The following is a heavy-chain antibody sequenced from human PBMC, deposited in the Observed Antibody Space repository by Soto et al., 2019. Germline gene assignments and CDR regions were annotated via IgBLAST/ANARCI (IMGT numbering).Heavy chain of an antibody. D-gene: IGHD2-8*01. J-gene: IGHJ4*02. CDR2: INPSGGST. CDR1: GYTFTHYY. CDR3: ARPPFPGCINGVCYPCDH. Sequence: QVQLVQSGAEVKKPGASVKVSCKASGYTFTHYYIHWVRQAPGQGLEWRGRINPSGGSTDYAQKFQGRVTMTTDTSTTTVYMELSSLRSDDTAVYYCARPPFPGCINGVCYPCDHWGQGTLVTVSS. V-gene: IGHV1-46*01.